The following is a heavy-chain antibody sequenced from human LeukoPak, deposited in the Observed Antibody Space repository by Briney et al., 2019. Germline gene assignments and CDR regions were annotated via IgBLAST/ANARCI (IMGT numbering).Heavy chain of an antibody. CDR1: GFTFRSFG. CDR2: IRFDGSNQ. D-gene: IGHD3-22*01. J-gene: IGHJ1*01. V-gene: IGHV3-30*02. Sequence: GGSLRLSCAASGFTFRSFGMHLVRQAPGKGLEWVAFIRFDGSNQYYADSVKGRFTISRDNAKNIVSLQMNSLRAEDTGVYYCARAPSEIGGYYPEYFRHWGQGTLVTVSS. CDR3: ARAPSEIGGYYPEYFRH.